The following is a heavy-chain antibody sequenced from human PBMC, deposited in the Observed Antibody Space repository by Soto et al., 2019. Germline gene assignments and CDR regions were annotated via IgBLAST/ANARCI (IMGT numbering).Heavy chain of an antibody. D-gene: IGHD3-10*01. Sequence: GGSLRLSCAASGFTFSDYYMSWIRQAPGKGLEWVSYISSSSSYTNYADSVKGRFTISRDNAKNSLYLQMNSLRAEDTAVYYCARDASTMVRYYGMDVWGQGTTVTVS. CDR2: ISSSSSYT. J-gene: IGHJ6*02. CDR3: ARDASTMVRYYGMDV. CDR1: GFTFSDYY. V-gene: IGHV3-11*06.